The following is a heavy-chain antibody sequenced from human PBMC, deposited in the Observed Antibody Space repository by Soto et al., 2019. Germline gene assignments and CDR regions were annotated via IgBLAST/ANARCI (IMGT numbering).Heavy chain of an antibody. J-gene: IGHJ5*01. D-gene: IGHD6-13*01. CDR2: ISWNSGSI. Sequence: KGLEWFSGISWNSGSIGYADSVEGRFTISRDNAKNSLYLQMNSLRAEDTAVYYCANGLILSSRLAAVAAWFD. V-gene: IGHV3-9*01. CDR3: ANGLILSSRLAAVAAWFD.